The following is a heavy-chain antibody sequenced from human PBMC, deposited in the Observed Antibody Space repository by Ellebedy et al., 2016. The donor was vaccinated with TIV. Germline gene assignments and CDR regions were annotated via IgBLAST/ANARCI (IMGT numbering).Heavy chain of an antibody. V-gene: IGHV4-59*01. CDR2: IYYSGST. CDR3: ARVGPWVVTPLYYFDY. CDR1: GGSISSYY. J-gene: IGHJ4*02. D-gene: IGHD4-23*01. Sequence: MPSETLSLTCTVSGGSISSYYWSWIRQPPGKGLEWIGYIYYSGSTNYNPSLKSRVTISVDTSKNQFSLKLSSVTAADTAVYYCARVGPWVVTPLYYFDYWGQGTLVTVSS.